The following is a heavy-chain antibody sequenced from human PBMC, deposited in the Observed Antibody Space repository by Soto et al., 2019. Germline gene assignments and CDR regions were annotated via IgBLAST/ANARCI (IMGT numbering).Heavy chain of an antibody. CDR1: GASFIRGGYY. Sequence: XTLSLHCTVSGASFIRGGYYWSWIRQRPGKGLEWIGYIQYGGSNNYNPSLKSRGTRSVDTSKNHFYLKLSSVTDADTAVYYCAREVDVWSGYYTDWFDPWGQGTLGTVSS. V-gene: IGHV4-61*03. CDR2: IQYGGSN. D-gene: IGHD3-3*01. CDR3: AREVDVWSGYYTDWFDP. J-gene: IGHJ5*02.